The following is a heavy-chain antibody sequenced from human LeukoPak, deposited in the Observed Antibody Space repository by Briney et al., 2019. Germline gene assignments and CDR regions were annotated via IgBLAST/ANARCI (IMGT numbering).Heavy chain of an antibody. V-gene: IGHV1-69*13. CDR1: GGTFSSYA. D-gene: IGHD3-3*01. CDR3: ARAVRFLEWFPWFDP. CDR2: IIPIFGTA. Sequence: SVKVSCKASGGTFSSYAISWVRQAPGQGLEWMGGIIPIFGTANYAQKFQGRVTITADESTSTAYMELSSLRSEDTAVYYCARAVRFLEWFPWFDPWGQGTLVTVSS. J-gene: IGHJ5*02.